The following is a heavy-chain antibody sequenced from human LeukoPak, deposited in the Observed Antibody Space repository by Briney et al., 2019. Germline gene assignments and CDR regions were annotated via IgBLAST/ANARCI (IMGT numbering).Heavy chain of an antibody. D-gene: IGHD3-16*01. Sequence: PGGSLGLSCAASGFNFRGYNMNWVRQAPGKGLEWVSSMSTSSTYIYYADSIKGRFTISRDDARSLLYLQMDSLRAEDTAVYYCVRDFAFGFCNTTTCRYPFDSWGQGTLVTVSS. CDR2: MSTSSTYI. V-gene: IGHV3-21*06. J-gene: IGHJ4*02. CDR3: VRDFAFGFCNTTTCRYPFDS. CDR1: GFNFRGYN.